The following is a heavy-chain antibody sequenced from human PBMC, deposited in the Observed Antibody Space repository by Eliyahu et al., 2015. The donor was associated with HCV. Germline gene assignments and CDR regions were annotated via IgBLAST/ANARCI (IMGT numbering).Heavy chain of an antibody. CDR1: GGTFSSYA. V-gene: IGHV1-69*04. D-gene: IGHD3/OR15-3a*01. CDR3: ARDGGRTGYYDLRCYWFDP. J-gene: IGHJ5*02. CDR2: IIPIFGIA. Sequence: QVQLVQSGAEVKKPGSSVKVSCKASGGTFSSYAISWVRQAPGQGLEWMGRIIPIFGIANYAQKFQGRVTITADKSTSTAYMELSSLRSEDTAVYYCARDGGRTGYYDLRCYWFDPWGQGTLVTVSS.